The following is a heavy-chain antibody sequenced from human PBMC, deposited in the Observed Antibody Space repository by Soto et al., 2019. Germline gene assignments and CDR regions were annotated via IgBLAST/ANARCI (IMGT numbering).Heavy chain of an antibody. CDR3: ARDIGSYAYGEGY. CDR1: GGSINSYW. CDR2: VYSSGTT. J-gene: IGHJ4*02. Sequence: PSETLSLTCSVSGGSINSYWWSWIRQPAGKGLEWIGRVYSSGTTDYNPSLNSRATLSVETSKNPFSLKVSSVTAAATAVYYCARDIGSYAYGEGYWGQGIQVTVSS. D-gene: IGHD3-10*01. V-gene: IGHV4-4*07.